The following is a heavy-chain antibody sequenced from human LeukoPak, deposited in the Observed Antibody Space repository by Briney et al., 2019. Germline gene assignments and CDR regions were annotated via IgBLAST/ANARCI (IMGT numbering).Heavy chain of an antibody. CDR2: ISSSSSTI. D-gene: IGHD3-3*01. CDR3: ARDRVYDFWSGYYTDPYDAFDI. CDR1: GFTFSSYS. J-gene: IGHJ3*02. V-gene: IGHV3-48*01. Sequence: GGSLRLSCAASGFTFSSYSMHWVRQAPGKGLEWVSYISSSSSTIYYADSVKGRFTISRDNAKNSLYLQMNSLRAEDTAVYYCARDRVYDFWSGYYTDPYDAFDIWGQGTMVTVSS.